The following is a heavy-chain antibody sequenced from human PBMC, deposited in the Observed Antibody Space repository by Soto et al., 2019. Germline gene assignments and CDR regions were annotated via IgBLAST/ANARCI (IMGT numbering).Heavy chain of an antibody. V-gene: IGHV3-23*01. CDR3: ARRGSGSYYDY. Sequence: EVQLLESGGGLVQPGGSLRLSCAASGFTFSSYAMRWVRQAPVKGLEWVSAISGSGDSTYYADSVKGRFTISRDNSKNTLYLQRNSLRAEDTAVYYCARRGSGSYYDYWGQGTRVTVSS. CDR1: GFTFSSYA. CDR2: ISGSGDST. J-gene: IGHJ4*02. D-gene: IGHD1-26*01.